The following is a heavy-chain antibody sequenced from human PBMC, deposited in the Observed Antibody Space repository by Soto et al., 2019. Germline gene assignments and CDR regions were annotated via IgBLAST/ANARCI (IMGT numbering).Heavy chain of an antibody. Sequence: PSQTLSLTCAISGDSVSSNSATWNWIRQSPSRGLEWLGRTYYRSKWFNEYAVSVKSRITIIPDTSKNQFSLQLNSVTPDDTAVYFCAGGRDGLALPWFEPWGQGALVTV. CDR3: AGGRDGLALPWFEP. J-gene: IGHJ5*02. V-gene: IGHV6-1*01. CDR2: TYYRSKWFN. CDR1: GDSVSSNSAT. D-gene: IGHD1-26*01.